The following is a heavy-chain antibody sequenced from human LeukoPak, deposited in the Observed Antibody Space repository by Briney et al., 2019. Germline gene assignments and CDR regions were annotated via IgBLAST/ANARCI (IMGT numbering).Heavy chain of an antibody. V-gene: IGHV3-23*01. CDR3: AAEDSSGWQAFDY. CDR2: IRGSGGST. CDR1: GFTLSSYA. J-gene: IGHJ4*02. Sequence: GGCLRLSCAASGFTLSSYAMSGVRQAPGRGREWVSAIRGSGGSTYYADSVKGRSTLPRHNSNNPLYLQMNSLRAEDTAVYYCAAEDSSGWQAFDYWGQGTLVTVSS. D-gene: IGHD6-19*01.